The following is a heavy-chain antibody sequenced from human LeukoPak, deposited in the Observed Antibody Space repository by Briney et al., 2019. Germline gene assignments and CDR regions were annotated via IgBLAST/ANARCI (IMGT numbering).Heavy chain of an antibody. J-gene: IGHJ4*02. CDR2: ISGSGGST. D-gene: IGHD3-22*01. V-gene: IGHV3-23*01. CDR1: GFTFSSYA. CDR3: ANVPFHYYDSSGYYSHFDY. Sequence: PGGSLRLSCAASGFTFSSYAMSWVRQAPGKGLEWVSAISGSGGSTYYADSVKGRFTISRDNSKNTLYLQMNSLRAEDTAVYYCANVPFHYYDSSGYYSHFDYWGQGTLVTVSS.